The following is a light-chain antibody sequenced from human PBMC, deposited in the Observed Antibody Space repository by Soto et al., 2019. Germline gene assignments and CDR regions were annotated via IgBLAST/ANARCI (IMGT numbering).Light chain of an antibody. J-gene: IGLJ1*01. CDR1: SSDVGAYDF. V-gene: IGLV2-14*03. Sequence: QSVLTQPASVSGSPGQSIAISCTGTSSDVGAYDFVSWNQQHPDKAPKLMIYEVSHRPSGVSYRFSGSKSVNTATLTISGLQAEDEADYYCSSYTTSSTRVFGTGNKVTVL. CDR3: SSYTTSSTRV. CDR2: EVS.